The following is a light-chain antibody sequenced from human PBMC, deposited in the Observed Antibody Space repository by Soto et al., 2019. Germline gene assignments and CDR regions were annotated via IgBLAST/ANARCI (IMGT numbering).Light chain of an antibody. CDR1: SSDVGGYNY. J-gene: IGLJ1*01. CDR3: SSYTTGNTRQIV. Sequence: QSALTQPASVSGSPGQSITISCTGTSSDVGGYNYVSWYQHHPGKAPKLMIYDVSNRPSGVSNRFSGSKSGNTASLTISGPQPEDEADYYCSSYTTGNTRQIVFGTGTKLTVL. CDR2: DVS. V-gene: IGLV2-14*03.